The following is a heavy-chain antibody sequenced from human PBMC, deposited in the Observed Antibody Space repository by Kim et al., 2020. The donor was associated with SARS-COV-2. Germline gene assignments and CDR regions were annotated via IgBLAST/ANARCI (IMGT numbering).Heavy chain of an antibody. J-gene: IGHJ4*01. CDR3: ARGHFYDSSGYYYYFD. V-gene: IGHV4-61*01. CDR1: CSSVSSGNYY. D-gene: IGHD3-22*01. Sequence: SETLSLTCIVSCSSVSSGNYYWSWIRQPTGKGLEWIAYIHYSGNHNYNPSLKSRVTISVDTSKNQFSLRLNSLTAADTAVYYCARGHFYDSSGYYYYFD. CDR2: IHYSGNH.